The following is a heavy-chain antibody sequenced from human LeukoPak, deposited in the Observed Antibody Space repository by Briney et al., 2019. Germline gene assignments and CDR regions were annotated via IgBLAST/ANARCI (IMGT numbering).Heavy chain of an antibody. CDR3: ASLPLTYCSGGSCYSGIIDY. Sequence: SETLSLTRTVSGGSISSSSYYWGWIRQPPGKGLEWIGSIYYSGSTYYNPSLKSRVTISVDTSKNQFSLKLSSVTAADTAVYYCASLPLTYCSGGSCYSGIIDYWGQGTLVTVSS. CDR2: IYYSGST. J-gene: IGHJ4*02. D-gene: IGHD2-15*01. CDR1: GGSISSSSYY. V-gene: IGHV4-39*01.